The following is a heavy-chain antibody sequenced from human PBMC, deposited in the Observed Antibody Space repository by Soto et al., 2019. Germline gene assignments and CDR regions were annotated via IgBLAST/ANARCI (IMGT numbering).Heavy chain of an antibody. CDR3: AKIPTGSGSSKFDY. Sequence: SGGSLRLSCAASGFTFRTYAMNWVRQAPGKGLEWISPISGSGSFTHYADSVRGRFTISRDNSQNQLYLQMNNLRGDDTAMYYCAKIPTGSGSSKFDYWGQGIQVTVSS. J-gene: IGHJ4*02. CDR1: GFTFRTYA. CDR2: ISGSGSFT. V-gene: IGHV3-23*01. D-gene: IGHD3-10*01.